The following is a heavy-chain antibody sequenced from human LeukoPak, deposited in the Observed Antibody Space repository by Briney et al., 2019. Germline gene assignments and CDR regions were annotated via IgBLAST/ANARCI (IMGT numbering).Heavy chain of an antibody. CDR2: ISDDGTKE. D-gene: IGHD4-17*01. V-gene: IGHV3-30*18. J-gene: IGHJ4*02. Sequence: GGSLRLSCADSGFTSIFYGMHWVPPAPHKGREWVAVISDDGTKEYYADSVKGRFTVSRDNSKNTLFLQMNSLRTEDTAVYYCAKDEGGDYVGLDYWGQGTLVTVSS. CDR3: AKDEGGDYVGLDY. CDR1: GFTSIFYG.